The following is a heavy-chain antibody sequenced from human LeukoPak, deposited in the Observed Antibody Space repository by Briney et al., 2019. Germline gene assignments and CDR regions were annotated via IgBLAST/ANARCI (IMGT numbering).Heavy chain of an antibody. CDR2: IRYDDTNR. D-gene: IGHD1-1*01. J-gene: IGHJ4*02. CDR1: GFTFSSYG. CDR3: SKGIGISWYTFDH. Sequence: PGGSLRLSCAASGFTFSSYGMHWVRQAPGKGPEWVAFIRYDDTNRYYADSVKGRFTISRDNSKNTLSLQMDSLRTEDTAIYYCSKGIGISWYTFDHWGQGTQVTVSS. V-gene: IGHV3-30*02.